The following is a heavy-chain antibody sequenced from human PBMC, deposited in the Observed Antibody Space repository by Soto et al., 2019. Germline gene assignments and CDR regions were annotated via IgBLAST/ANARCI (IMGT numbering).Heavy chain of an antibody. D-gene: IGHD6-19*01. V-gene: IGHV3-30*18. CDR2: ISYDGSGK. Sequence: GGSLSLSCSASGFIFSNYGMHWVRQAPGKGLEWVAVISYDGSGKEYADSVKGRFTISRDNSKNTLYLEMNSLRAEDTAVYYCAKSLAVAGQRDYWGQGTLVIVSS. CDR1: GFIFSNYG. CDR3: AKSLAVAGQRDY. J-gene: IGHJ4*02.